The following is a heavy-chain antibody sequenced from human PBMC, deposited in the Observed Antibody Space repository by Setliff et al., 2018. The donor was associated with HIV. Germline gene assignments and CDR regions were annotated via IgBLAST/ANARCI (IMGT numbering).Heavy chain of an antibody. V-gene: IGHV4-61*01. J-gene: IGHJ4*02. CDR2: IYYSGST. CDR3: ARDPPGYGDSKDY. Sequence: PSETLSLTCSVSGGPVGSGSYYWSWIRQSPGKGLEWLGYIYYSGSTTYNPSLRSRVTISIDTSKNQSSLNLRSVTAADTAVYYCARDPPGYGDSKDYWGQGELVTVSS. CDR1: GGPVGSGSYY. D-gene: IGHD4-17*01.